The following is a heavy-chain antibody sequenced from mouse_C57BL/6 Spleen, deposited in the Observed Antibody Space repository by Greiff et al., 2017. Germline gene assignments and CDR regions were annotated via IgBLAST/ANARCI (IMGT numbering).Heavy chain of an antibody. D-gene: IGHD1-1*01. CDR1: GYTFTSYW. V-gene: IGHV1-59*01. CDR3: ANFITTVVEGDY. J-gene: IGHJ2*01. CDR2: IDPSDSYT. Sequence: QVQLQQPGAELVRPGTSVKLSCKASGYTFTSYWMHWVKQRPGQGLEWIGVIDPSDSYTNYNQKFKGKATLTVDTSSSTAYMQLSSLTSEDSAVYYCANFITTVVEGDYWGQGTTLTVSS.